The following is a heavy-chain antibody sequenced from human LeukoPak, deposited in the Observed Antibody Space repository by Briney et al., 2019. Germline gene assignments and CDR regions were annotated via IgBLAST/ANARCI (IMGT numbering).Heavy chain of an antibody. CDR3: ARAYSSSWYYFDY. D-gene: IGHD6-13*01. J-gene: IGHJ4*02. Sequence: SQTLSLTCAISGYSVSSNSADWNWIRQSQSRGLEWLGRTYYRSKWYNDYAVSVKSRITINPDTSKNQFSLQLNSVTPEDTAVYYCARAYSSSWYYFDYWGQGTLVTVSS. V-gene: IGHV6-1*01. CDR1: GYSVSSNSAD. CDR2: TYYRSKWYN.